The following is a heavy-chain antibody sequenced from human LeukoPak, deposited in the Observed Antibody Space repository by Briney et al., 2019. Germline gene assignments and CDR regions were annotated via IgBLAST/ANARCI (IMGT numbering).Heavy chain of an antibody. D-gene: IGHD6-13*01. CDR2: ISGSGDST. J-gene: IGHJ4*02. Sequence: GGSLRLSCAASGFTFSSYAMSWVRQAPGKGLEWVSAISGSGDSTYYADSVKGRFTISRDNSKNTLYLQMNSLRAEDTAVYYCAKGGGPGYSSSWFSNWGQGTLVTVSS. CDR1: GFTFSSYA. V-gene: IGHV3-23*01. CDR3: AKGGGPGYSSSWFSN.